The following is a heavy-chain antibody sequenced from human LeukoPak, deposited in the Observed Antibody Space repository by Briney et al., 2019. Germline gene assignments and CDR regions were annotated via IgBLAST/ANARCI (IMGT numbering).Heavy chain of an antibody. J-gene: IGHJ6*02. V-gene: IGHV1-69*04. CDR2: IIPILGIA. Sequence: SVKVSCKASGGTFSSYAISWVRQAPGQGLEWMGRIIPILGIANYAQKFQGRVTITADKSTSTAYMELSSLRSEDTAVYYCARVHVEMATITRNYYGMDVWGQGTTVTVSS. CDR3: ARVHVEMATITRNYYGMDV. D-gene: IGHD5-24*01. CDR1: GGTFSSYA.